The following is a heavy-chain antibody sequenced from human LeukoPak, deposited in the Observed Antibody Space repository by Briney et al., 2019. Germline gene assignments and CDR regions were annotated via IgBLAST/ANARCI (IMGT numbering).Heavy chain of an antibody. V-gene: IGHV4-34*01. J-gene: IGHJ4*02. CDR2: INHSGST. Sequence: SETLSLTCPVYGGSFSGYYWSWIRQPPGKGLEWIGEINHSGSTNYNPSLKSRVTISVDTSKNQFSLKLSSVTAADTAVYYCARGVGAILTNRVVDYWGQGTLVTVSS. CDR1: GGSFSGYY. D-gene: IGHD1-26*01. CDR3: ARGVGAILTNRVVDY.